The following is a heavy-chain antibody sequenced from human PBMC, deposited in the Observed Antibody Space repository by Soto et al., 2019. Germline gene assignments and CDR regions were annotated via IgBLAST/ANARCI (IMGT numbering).Heavy chain of an antibody. V-gene: IGHV4-34*01. Sequence: QVQLQQWGTGLLKLSETLSLTCAVYGGSFSGYYWTWIRQPPGTGLEWIGEINHSGSTNYNPSLKRRVTISVDTSKNQFSLKLTTVTAADTAVYYCARDKSTGLFDYWGQGTLVTVSS. CDR2: INHSGST. J-gene: IGHJ4*02. D-gene: IGHD2-8*02. CDR3: ARDKSTGLFDY. CDR1: GGSFSGYY.